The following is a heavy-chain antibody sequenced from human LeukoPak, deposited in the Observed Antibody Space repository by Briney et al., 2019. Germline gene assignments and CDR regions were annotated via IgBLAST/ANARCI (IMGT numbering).Heavy chain of an antibody. D-gene: IGHD1-26*01. J-gene: IGHJ4*02. CDR1: GFTFSSYW. V-gene: IGHV3-7*01. CDR2: IKQDGSEK. CDR3: AREGAVGATTYFDY. Sequence: GGSLRLSCAASGFTFSSYWMRWVRQAPGKGLEWVANIKQDGSEKYYVDSVKGRFTISRDNAKNSLYLQMNSLRAEDTAVYYCAREGAVGATTYFDYWGQGTLVTVSS.